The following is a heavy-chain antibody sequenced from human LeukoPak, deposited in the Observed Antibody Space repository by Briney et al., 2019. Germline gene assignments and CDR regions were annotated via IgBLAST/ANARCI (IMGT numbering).Heavy chain of an antibody. CDR1: GYSFTKYY. J-gene: IGHJ3*02. V-gene: IGHV1-46*01. CDR3: ARGGFTTTVRGVIITLDAFEI. D-gene: IGHD3-10*01. CDR2: INPGGGTT. Sequence: GASVTVSSTAPGYSFTKYYLHWVRHAPGQGCEWMGIINPGGGTTTYAQKFQGRVTMTRDTSTSTVYMELSSLRSEDTAVYYWARGGFTTTVRGVIITLDAFEIWGQGTMVTVSS.